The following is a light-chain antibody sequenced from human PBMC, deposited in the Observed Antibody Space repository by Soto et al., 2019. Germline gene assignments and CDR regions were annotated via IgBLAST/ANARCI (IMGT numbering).Light chain of an antibody. CDR2: DAS. Sequence: EIVLTQSPGTLSWSPGERATLSCRASQSVGSNSLAWYQQRPGQAPRFLIYDASSRATGIPDRFSGSGSGTDFTLNITILEPDDVALYYCQQYGSTPLTFGGGTKVEIK. V-gene: IGKV3-20*01. J-gene: IGKJ4*01. CDR3: QQYGSTPLT. CDR1: QSVGSNS.